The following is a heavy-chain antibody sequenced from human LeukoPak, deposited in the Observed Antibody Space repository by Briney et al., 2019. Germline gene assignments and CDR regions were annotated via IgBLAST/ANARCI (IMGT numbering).Heavy chain of an antibody. D-gene: IGHD3-22*01. J-gene: IGHJ4*02. V-gene: IGHV3-30-3*01. CDR3: ARDGDNYYDSSGYSF. Sequence: GGSLRLSCAASGFTFSSYAMHWVRQAPGKGLEWVAVISYDGSNKYYADSVKGRFTISRDNSKNTLYLQMNSLRAEDTAVYYCARDGDNYYDSSGYSFWGQGTLVTASS. CDR1: GFTFSSYA. CDR2: ISYDGSNK.